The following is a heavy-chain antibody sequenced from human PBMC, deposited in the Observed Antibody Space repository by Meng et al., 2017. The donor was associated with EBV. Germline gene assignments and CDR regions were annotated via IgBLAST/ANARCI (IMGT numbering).Heavy chain of an antibody. J-gene: IGHJ5*02. CDR2: MNPNSGNT. Sequence: QLQLVQSGAEVKKPGASVKVSCKASGYTFTSYDINWVRQATGQGFEWMGWMNPNSGNTGYAQKFQGRVTMTRNTSISTAYMELSSLRSEDTAVYYCARGVGTIFGVVIKNWFDPWGQGTLVTVSS. CDR3: ARGVGTIFGVVIKNWFDP. CDR1: GYTFTSYD. V-gene: IGHV1-8*01. D-gene: IGHD3-3*01.